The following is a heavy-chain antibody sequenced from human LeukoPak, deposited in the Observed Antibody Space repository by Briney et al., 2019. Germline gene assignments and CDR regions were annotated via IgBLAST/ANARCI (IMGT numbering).Heavy chain of an antibody. J-gene: IGHJ3*02. V-gene: IGHV1-2*06. D-gene: IGHD3-22*01. CDR1: GYTFTGYY. CDR2: INPNNGGT. CDR3: AGEDNSSGYRPFDI. Sequence: PLASVKVSCKASGYTFTGYYIHWVRQAPGQGLEWMGRINPNNGGTNYAQKFQGRVTMTRDMSMSTAYMELSRLRSVDTAVYYCAGEDNSSGYRPFDIWGQGTMVTVPS.